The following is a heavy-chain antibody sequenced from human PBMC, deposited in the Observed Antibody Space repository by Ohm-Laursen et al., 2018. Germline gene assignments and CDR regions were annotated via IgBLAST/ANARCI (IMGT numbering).Heavy chain of an antibody. J-gene: IGHJ3*02. V-gene: IGHV4-28*01. CDR1: GYSVGITNW. D-gene: IGHD1-1*01. CDR2: MYYSGIT. Sequence: GTLFLTCAVSGYSVGITNWWAWIRQPPGKGLEWIGYMYYSGITYYNPSLKSRVTMSIDTSKNQVSLKLNSVTAVDTAMYYCATILPGTWYAFDMWGQGTMVTVSS. CDR3: ATILPGTWYAFDM.